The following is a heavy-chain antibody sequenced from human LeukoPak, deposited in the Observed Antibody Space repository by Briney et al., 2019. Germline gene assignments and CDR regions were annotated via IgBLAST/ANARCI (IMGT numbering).Heavy chain of an antibody. V-gene: IGHV3-30*18. J-gene: IGHJ4*02. CDR2: ISYDGSNT. CDR1: GFTFSNYG. CDR3: AKDPHSSGWYFTAFDY. D-gene: IGHD6-19*01. Sequence: AGGSLRLSCAASGFTFSNYGMHWVRQAPGKGLEWVAVISYDGSNTFYADSVKGRFIISRDNSKNTLYLQVNSLRAEDTAVYYCAKDPHSSGWYFTAFDYWGQGTLVTVSS.